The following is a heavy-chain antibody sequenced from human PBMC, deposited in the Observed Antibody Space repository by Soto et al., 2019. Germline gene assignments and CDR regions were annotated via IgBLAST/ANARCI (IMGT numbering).Heavy chain of an antibody. J-gene: IGHJ6*03. CDR1: GGTFSSYT. V-gene: IGHV1-69*02. Sequence: QVQQVQSGAEVKKPGSSVKVSCKASGGTFSSYTISWVRQAPGQGLEWMGRIIPILGIANYAQKFQGRVTITADKSTSTAYMELSSLRSEDTAVYYCATEGETGYYYYYYMDVWGKGTTVTVSS. CDR2: IIPILGIA. CDR3: ATEGETGYYYYYYMDV.